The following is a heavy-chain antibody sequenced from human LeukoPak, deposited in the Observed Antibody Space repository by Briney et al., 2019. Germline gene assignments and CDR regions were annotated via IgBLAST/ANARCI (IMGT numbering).Heavy chain of an antibody. D-gene: IGHD3-22*01. J-gene: IGHJ6*03. CDR2: ISNSGSTI. Sequence: GGSLRLSCAASGFTFSSYEMNWVRQAPGKGLEWVSYISNSGSTIYYADSVKGRFTISRDNAKNSLYLQMNSLRAEDTAVYYCARDTTMIVVGQNYMDVWGKGTTVTISS. CDR3: ARDTTMIVVGQNYMDV. V-gene: IGHV3-48*03. CDR1: GFTFSSYE.